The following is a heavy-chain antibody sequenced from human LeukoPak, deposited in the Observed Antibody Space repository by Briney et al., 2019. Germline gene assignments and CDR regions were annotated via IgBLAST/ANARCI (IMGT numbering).Heavy chain of an antibody. D-gene: IGHD6-19*01. CDR1: GGTFNSYA. V-gene: IGHV1-69*13. CDR2: IIPIFGTA. J-gene: IGHJ4*02. CDR3: ARCGIWYSSGWLDY. Sequence: ASVKVSCKASGGTFNSYAISWVRQAPGQGLEWMGGIIPIFGTANYAQKFQGRVTITADESTSTAYMELSSLRSEDTAVYYCARCGIWYSSGWLDYWGQGTLVTVSS.